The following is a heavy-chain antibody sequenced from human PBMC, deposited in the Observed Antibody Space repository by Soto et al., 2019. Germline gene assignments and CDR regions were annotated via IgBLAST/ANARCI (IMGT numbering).Heavy chain of an antibody. CDR3: VRQLERGDLPEGFDY. CDR1: GDSITTNHW. Sequence: QVQLQESGPGLVKPSETLSLTCDVSGDSITTNHWWSWVRQSPGKGLEWLGEIFHSGLSHYNPSLQSRLTITLDTSKNQVSLRLTSVTAADTAVYYCVRQLERGDLPEGFDYWGQGILATVSS. V-gene: IGHV4-4*02. J-gene: IGHJ4*02. D-gene: IGHD1-1*01. CDR2: IFHSGLS.